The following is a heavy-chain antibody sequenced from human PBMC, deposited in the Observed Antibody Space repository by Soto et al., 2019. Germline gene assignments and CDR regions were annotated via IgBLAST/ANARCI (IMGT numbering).Heavy chain of an antibody. CDR3: ARDHKEAFDI. Sequence: QVLLQESGPGLVKPSETLSLTCTVSGGSISSYFLYWIRQAPGKGLEWIGYMYFNESTNYNPSLKSRVTISLDTSKSLFSLKLNSVTAADTAVYYCARDHKEAFDIWGQGTLVTVSS. V-gene: IGHV4-59*01. CDR1: GGSISSYF. CDR2: MYFNEST. J-gene: IGHJ3*02.